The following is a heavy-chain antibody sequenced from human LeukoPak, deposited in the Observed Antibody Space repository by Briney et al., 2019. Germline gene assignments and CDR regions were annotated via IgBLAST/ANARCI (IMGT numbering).Heavy chain of an antibody. D-gene: IGHD3-22*01. V-gene: IGHV4-34*01. CDR3: ARVTGYMIEDYFDY. CDR1: GGSFSAYY. CDR2: IYHDGNT. J-gene: IGHJ4*02. Sequence: PSETLSLTCAVYGGSFSAYYWSWIRQPPGKGLEWIAEIYHDGNTNYNPSLKSRVTISVETSKNQFSLKLSSVTAADTAVYYCARVTGYMIEDYFDYWGQGTLVTVSS.